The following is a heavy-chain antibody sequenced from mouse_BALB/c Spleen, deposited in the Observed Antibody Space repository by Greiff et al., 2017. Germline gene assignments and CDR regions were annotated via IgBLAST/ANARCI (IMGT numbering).Heavy chain of an antibody. CDR3: ASGGYYGGYFDV. CDR1: GYTFTSYV. Sequence: VQLQQSGPELVKPGASVKMSCKASGYTFTSYVMHWVKQKPGQGLEWIGYINPYNDGTKYNEKFKGKATLTSDKSSSTAYMELSSLTSEDSAVYYCASGGYYGGYFDVWGAGTTVTVSS. CDR2: INPYNDGT. D-gene: IGHD2-3*01. J-gene: IGHJ1*01. V-gene: IGHV1-14*01.